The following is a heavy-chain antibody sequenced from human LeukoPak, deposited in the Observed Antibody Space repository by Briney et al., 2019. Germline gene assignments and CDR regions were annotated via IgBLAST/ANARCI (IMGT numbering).Heavy chain of an antibody. J-gene: IGHJ4*02. V-gene: IGHV3-53*01. D-gene: IGHD6-6*01. CDR2: IYSGGST. CDR3: ASQRDSSSSPPGY. Sequence: GGSLRLSCAASGFTVSSNYMSWVRQAPGKGLEWVSVIYSGGSTYYADSVKGRFTISRDNSKITLYLQMNSLRAEDTAVYYCASQRDSSSSPPGYWGQGTLVTVSS. CDR1: GFTVSSNY.